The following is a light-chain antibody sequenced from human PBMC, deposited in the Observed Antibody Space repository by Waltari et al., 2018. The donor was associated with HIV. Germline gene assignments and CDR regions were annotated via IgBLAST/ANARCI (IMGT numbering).Light chain of an antibody. Sequence: HSALTQPASVSGSPGQSISISCTGTSRDIGLYNYVSWYQQYPGKAPQVLIYGVHSRPLGTSFRCAGSKSGNRASLTISGLQADDEADYYCSSYTANETLVFGGGTKLTVL. CDR3: SSYTANETLV. V-gene: IGLV2-14*03. CDR2: GVH. J-gene: IGLJ2*01. CDR1: SRDIGLYNY.